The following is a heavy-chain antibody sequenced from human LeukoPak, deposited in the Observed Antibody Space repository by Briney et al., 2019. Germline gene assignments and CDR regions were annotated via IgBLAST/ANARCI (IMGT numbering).Heavy chain of an antibody. J-gene: IGHJ1*01. CDR2: ISYDGSNK. V-gene: IGHV3-30-3*01. CDR1: GFTFSSYA. D-gene: IGHD3-22*01. Sequence: WGSLRLSCAASGFTFSSYAMHWVRQAPGKGLEWVAVISYDGSNKYYADSVKGRFTISRDNSKNTLYLQMNSLRAEDTAVYYCARDSSGYSAEYFQHWGQGTLVTVSS. CDR3: ARDSSGYSAEYFQH.